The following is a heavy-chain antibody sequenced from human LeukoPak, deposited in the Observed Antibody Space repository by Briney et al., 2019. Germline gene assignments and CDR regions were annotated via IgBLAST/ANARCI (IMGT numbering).Heavy chain of an antibody. V-gene: IGHV4-59*01. CDR1: GGSISSYY. D-gene: IGHD3-3*01. Sequence: SETLSLTCTVSGGSISSYYWSWIRQPPGKGLEWIGYIYYSGSTNYNPSLKSRVTISVDTSKNQFSLKLSSVTAADTAVYYCAGTLTYYDFWSGYYTDNWFDPWGQGTLVTVSS. J-gene: IGHJ5*02. CDR3: AGTLTYYDFWSGYYTDNWFDP. CDR2: IYYSGST.